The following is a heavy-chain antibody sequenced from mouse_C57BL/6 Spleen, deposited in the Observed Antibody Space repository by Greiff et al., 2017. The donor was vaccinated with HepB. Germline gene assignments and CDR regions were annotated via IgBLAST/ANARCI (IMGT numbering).Heavy chain of an antibody. Sequence: VQLQQSGAELVRPGPSVKMSCKASGYTFTNYWIGWVKQRPGHGLEWIGDIYPGGGYTKYNEKFKGKATLTADKSSSTAYMQFSSLTSEDSAIYYCARGTTGDYFDYWGQGTTLTVSS. CDR3: ARGTTGDYFDY. CDR1: GYTFTNYW. J-gene: IGHJ2*01. V-gene: IGHV1-63*01. D-gene: IGHD1-1*01. CDR2: IYPGGGYT.